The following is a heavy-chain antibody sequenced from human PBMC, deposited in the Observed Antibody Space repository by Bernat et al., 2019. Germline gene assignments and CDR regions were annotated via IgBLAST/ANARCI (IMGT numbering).Heavy chain of an antibody. CDR1: GFTFSSYE. Sequence: EVQLVESGGGLVQPGGSLRLSCAASGFTFSSYEMNWVRQAPGKGLEWVSYISSSGSTIYYAGSVKGRFPISRDNAKNSLYLQMNSLRAEDTAVYYCARDPSLTADHPGDWGQGTLVTVSS. V-gene: IGHV3-48*03. CDR2: ISSSGSTI. D-gene: IGHD3-9*01. CDR3: ARDPSLTADHPGD. J-gene: IGHJ4*02.